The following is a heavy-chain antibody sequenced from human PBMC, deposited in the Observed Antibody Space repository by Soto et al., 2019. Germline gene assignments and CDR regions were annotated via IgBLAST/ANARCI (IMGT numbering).Heavy chain of an antibody. CDR2: ISSSSSYI. Sequence: PGGSLRLSCAASGFTFSSYSMNWVRQAPGKGLEWVSSISSSSSYIYYADSVKGRFTISRDNAKNSLYLQMNSLRAEDTAVYYCARLLRFGELLDDWFDPWGQGTLVTVSS. CDR1: GFTFSSYS. D-gene: IGHD3-10*01. V-gene: IGHV3-21*01. CDR3: ARLLRFGELLDDWFDP. J-gene: IGHJ5*02.